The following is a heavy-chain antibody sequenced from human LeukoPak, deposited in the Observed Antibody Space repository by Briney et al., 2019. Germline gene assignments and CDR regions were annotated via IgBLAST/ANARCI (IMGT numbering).Heavy chain of an antibody. CDR2: IPIFGTA. Sequence: IPIFGTANYAQKFQGRVTITADESTSTAYMELSSLRSEDTAVYYCASGREVSATGTTACDYWGQGTLVTVSS. D-gene: IGHD1-1*01. J-gene: IGHJ4*02. V-gene: IGHV1-69*01. CDR3: ASGREVSATGTTACDY.